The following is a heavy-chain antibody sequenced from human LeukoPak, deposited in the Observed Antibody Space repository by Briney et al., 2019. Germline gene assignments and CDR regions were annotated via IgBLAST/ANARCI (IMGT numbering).Heavy chain of an antibody. CDR2: IKQDGSEK. CDR3: ARDSVGATTQGVY. Sequence: AGSLRLSRAASGFTFSNAWMSWVRQAPGKGLEWVANIKQDGSEKYYVDSVKGRFTISRDNAKNSLYLQMNSLRAEDTAVYYCARDSVGATTQGVYWGQGTLVTVSS. J-gene: IGHJ4*02. CDR1: GFTFSNAW. D-gene: IGHD1-26*01. V-gene: IGHV3-7*01.